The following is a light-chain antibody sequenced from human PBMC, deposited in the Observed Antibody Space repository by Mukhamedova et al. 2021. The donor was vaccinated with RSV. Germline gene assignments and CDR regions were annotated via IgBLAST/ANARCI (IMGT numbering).Light chain of an antibody. Sequence: WYQRRVHGKAPKLLIYDASKLQSRVPSRFSGSGSETDFTLTISSLQPEDVASYYCQQFNSYPLNFGGGTKVEIK. J-gene: IGKJ4*01. V-gene: IGKV1-13*02. CDR2: DAS. CDR3: QQFNSYPLN.